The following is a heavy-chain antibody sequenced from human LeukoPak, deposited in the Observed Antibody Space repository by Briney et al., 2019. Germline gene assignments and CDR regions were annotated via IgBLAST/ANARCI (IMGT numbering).Heavy chain of an antibody. CDR2: ISWNSGSI. CDR1: GFTFDDYA. Sequence: GGSLRLSCAASGFTFDDYAMHWVRQAPGKGLEWVSGISWNSGSIGYADSVKGRFTISRDNAKNSLYLQMNSLRAEDTALYYCATSRDYRSFDYWGQGTLVTVSS. V-gene: IGHV3-9*01. D-gene: IGHD3-16*02. J-gene: IGHJ4*02. CDR3: ATSRDYRSFDY.